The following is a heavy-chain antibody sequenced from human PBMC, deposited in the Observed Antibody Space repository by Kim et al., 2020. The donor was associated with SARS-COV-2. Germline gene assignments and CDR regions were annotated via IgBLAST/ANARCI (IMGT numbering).Heavy chain of an antibody. CDR2: INPNDGST. J-gene: IGHJ4*02. D-gene: IGHD1-20*01. CDR1: GYSFTRHY. V-gene: IGHV1-46*01. Sequence: ASVKVSCKASGYSFTRHYVHWVRQAPGQGLEWMGMINPNDGSTGYAQTFRNRATVTRDTSTSTVYMELSSLRSEDTAVYFCAREITDTLYFDYWGQGAQV. CDR3: AREITDTLYFDY.